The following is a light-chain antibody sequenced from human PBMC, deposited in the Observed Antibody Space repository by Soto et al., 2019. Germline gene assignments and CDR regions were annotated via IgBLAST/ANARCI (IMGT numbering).Light chain of an antibody. V-gene: IGKV1-9*01. CDR2: TAS. CDR3: QQRNSYPIT. Sequence: DIQLTQSPSFLSASVGDRVTMRFGASQGISNYLAWYQQKPGKAPNLLIHTASTLQSGVPSRFSGSGSGPEFTLTISSLQPEDFATYYCQQRNSYPITFGQGTRLEIK. J-gene: IGKJ5*01. CDR1: QGISNY.